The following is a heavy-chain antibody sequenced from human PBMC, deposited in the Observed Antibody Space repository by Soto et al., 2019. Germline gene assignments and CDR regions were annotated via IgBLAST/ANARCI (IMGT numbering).Heavy chain of an antibody. J-gene: IGHJ6*02. CDR1: GGTFSSYA. V-gene: IGHV1-69*06. CDR2: IIPIFGTA. Sequence: QVQLVQSGAEVKKPGSSVKVSCKASGGTFSSYAISWVRQAPGQGLEWMGGIIPIFGTANYAQKFQGRVTITADKSTSTAYMELSSLRSEDTAVYYCASAHRDYGDPTAYYYYYGMDVWGQGTTVTVSS. D-gene: IGHD4-17*01. CDR3: ASAHRDYGDPTAYYYYYGMDV.